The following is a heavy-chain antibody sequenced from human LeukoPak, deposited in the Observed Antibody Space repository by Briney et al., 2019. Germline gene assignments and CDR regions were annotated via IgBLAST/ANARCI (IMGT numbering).Heavy chain of an antibody. CDR3: AKDASKIQPVDY. D-gene: IGHD2-2*01. Sequence: GGSLRLSCAASGFTFSSYNMNWVRQAPGKGLEWVSSITSSNNYIYYADSVKGRFSISRDNARNSLYLQLNSLRAEDTAVYYCAKDASKIQPVDYWGQGTLVSVSS. J-gene: IGHJ4*02. V-gene: IGHV3-21*01. CDR2: ITSSNNYI. CDR1: GFTFSSYN.